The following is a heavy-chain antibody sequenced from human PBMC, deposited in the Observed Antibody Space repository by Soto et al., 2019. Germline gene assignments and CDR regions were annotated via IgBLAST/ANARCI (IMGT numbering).Heavy chain of an antibody. J-gene: IGHJ6*02. CDR3: ARDLTDYDSSGYSFYYYGMGV. CDR2: IIPIFGTA. CDR1: VGTFSSYA. Sequence: SVKVSCKASVGTFSSYAISWVRQAPGQGLERMGGIIPIFGTANYAQKFQGRVTITADESTSTAYMELSSLRSEDTAVYYCARDLTDYDSSGYSFYYYGMGVWGQGTTVSVSS. V-gene: IGHV1-69*13. D-gene: IGHD3-22*01.